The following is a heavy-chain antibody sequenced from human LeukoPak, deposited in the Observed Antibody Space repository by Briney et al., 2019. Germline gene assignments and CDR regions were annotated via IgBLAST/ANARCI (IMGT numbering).Heavy chain of an antibody. Sequence: KPSETLSLTCAVYGGSFSGYYWSWIRQPPGKGLEWIGEINHSGSTNYNPSLKSRVTISVDTSKNQFSLKLSSVTAADTAVYYCARDDRPSNYVWDIWGQGTLVTVSS. CDR2: INHSGST. J-gene: IGHJ4*02. V-gene: IGHV4-34*01. CDR3: ARDDRPSNYVWDI. CDR1: GGSFSGYY. D-gene: IGHD3-16*01.